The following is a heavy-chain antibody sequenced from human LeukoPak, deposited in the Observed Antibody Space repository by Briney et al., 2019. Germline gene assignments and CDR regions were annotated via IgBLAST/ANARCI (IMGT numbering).Heavy chain of an antibody. Sequence: GGSLRLSCAASGFTFSTYAMSWVRQAPGKGLEWVSAISDSGDGTYYADSVRGRFTIPRDNSKSTLYLQMNSLRVEDTAVYYCAKDLRPAAAGTSYDAFDIWGQGTMVTVSS. CDR3: AKDLRPAAAGTSYDAFDI. J-gene: IGHJ3*02. CDR1: GFTFSTYA. CDR2: ISDSGDGT. V-gene: IGHV3-23*01. D-gene: IGHD6-13*01.